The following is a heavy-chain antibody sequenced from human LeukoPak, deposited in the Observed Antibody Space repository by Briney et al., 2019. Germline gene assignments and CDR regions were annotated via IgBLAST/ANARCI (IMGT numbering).Heavy chain of an antibody. CDR1: GGSFSGYY. CDR3: ARGPSNYYDSSGYYYAITYFDY. D-gene: IGHD3-22*01. Sequence: SETLSLTCAVFGGSFSGYYWSLIRQPPGKGLEWIGEINHSGSTNYNPSLKSRVTISVDTSKNQFSLKLSSVTAADTAVYYCARGPSNYYDSSGYYYAITYFDYWGQGTLVTVSS. V-gene: IGHV4-34*01. CDR2: INHSGST. J-gene: IGHJ4*02.